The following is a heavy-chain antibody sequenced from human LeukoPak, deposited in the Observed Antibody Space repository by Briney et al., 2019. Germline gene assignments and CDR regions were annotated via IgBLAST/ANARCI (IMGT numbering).Heavy chain of an antibody. CDR1: GFTVSSYY. V-gene: IGHV3-30*03. D-gene: IGHD6-19*01. CDR3: ARGVRIAVAGYIDY. Sequence: GGSLRLSCAASGFTVSSYYMHWVRRAPGKGLEWVAAISYDGSNKKYADSVKGRFTISRDNSKNMLYLQMNSLRAEDRTVYYCARGVRIAVAGYIDYWGQGTLVTVSS. CDR2: ISYDGSNK. J-gene: IGHJ4*02.